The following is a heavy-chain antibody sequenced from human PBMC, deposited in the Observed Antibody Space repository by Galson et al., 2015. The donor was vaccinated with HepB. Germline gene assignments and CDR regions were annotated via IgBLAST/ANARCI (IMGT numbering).Heavy chain of an antibody. J-gene: IGHJ3*02. CDR1: GFSFDSYA. D-gene: IGHD6-19*01. CDR2: IGGGSRGT. Sequence: SLRLSCAASGFSFDSYAMNWVRQAPGKGPEWVSHIGGGSRGTFYSDSVRGRFNISRDDSKGTLYLQIHSLRDEDTAVYYCAKDSVAANGVFDPFDIWGQGTMVTVSS. CDR3: AKDSVAANGVFDPFDI. V-gene: IGHV3-23*01.